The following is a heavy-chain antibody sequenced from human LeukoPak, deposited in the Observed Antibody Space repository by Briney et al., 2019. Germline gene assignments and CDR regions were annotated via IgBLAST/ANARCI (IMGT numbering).Heavy chain of an antibody. CDR2: ITSGGNT. CDR1: GFTFSSSA. D-gene: IGHD3-22*01. Sequence: GGSLRLSCAASGFTFSSSAMSWVRQAPGQGLEWVSGITSGGNTYYADSVKGRFTVSRDNSKNTLFLQMNSLRAKDTALYYCAKAYDSSPAEYWGQGTLVTVSS. V-gene: IGHV3-23*01. J-gene: IGHJ4*02. CDR3: AKAYDSSPAEY.